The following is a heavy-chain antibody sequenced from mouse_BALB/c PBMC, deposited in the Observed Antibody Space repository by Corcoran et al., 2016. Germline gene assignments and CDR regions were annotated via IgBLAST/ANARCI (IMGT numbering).Heavy chain of an antibody. CDR2: INTYTGEP. V-gene: IGHV9-3-1*01. CDR1: GYTFTNYG. J-gene: IGHJ1*01. Sequence: QIQLVQSGPELKKPGETVKISCKASGYTFTNYGMNWVKQAPGKGLKWMGWINTYTGEPTYADDFKGRFAFSLETSASTAYLQINNLKNEDTATYCCAKGRSYFDVWGAGTTVTVSS. CDR3: AKGRSYFDV.